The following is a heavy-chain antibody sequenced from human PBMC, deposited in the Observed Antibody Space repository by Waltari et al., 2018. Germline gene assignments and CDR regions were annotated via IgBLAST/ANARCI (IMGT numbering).Heavy chain of an antibody. J-gene: IGHJ3*02. CDR2: ISGSGGST. Sequence: EVQLLESGGGLVQPGGSLRLSCAASGFTFSSYAMSWVRQAPGKGLAWVSAISGSGGSTYYADSVRGRFTISRDNSRNTLYLQMNSLRAEDTAVYYCAKDVNYDFWSGYYLGVRGDAFDIWGQGTMVTVSS. D-gene: IGHD3-3*01. V-gene: IGHV3-23*01. CDR1: GFTFSSYA. CDR3: AKDVNYDFWSGYYLGVRGDAFDI.